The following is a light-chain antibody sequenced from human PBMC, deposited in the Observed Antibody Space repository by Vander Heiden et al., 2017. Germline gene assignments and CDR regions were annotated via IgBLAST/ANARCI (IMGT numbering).Light chain of an antibody. CDR2: QDS. CDR1: KLGDKY. V-gene: IGLV3-1*01. Sequence: SYELTQPPSVSVSPGQTASITCSGDKLGDKYACWYQQKPGQSPVRGIYQDSKRPSGIPERFSGSNSGKTANLTISGTQAMDEADYYCQAWDSSLGVFGGGTKMTVL. J-gene: IGLJ2*01. CDR3: QAWDSSLGV.